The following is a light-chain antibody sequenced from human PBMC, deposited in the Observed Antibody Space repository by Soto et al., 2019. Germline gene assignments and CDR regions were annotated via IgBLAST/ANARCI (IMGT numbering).Light chain of an antibody. V-gene: IGKV3-15*01. CDR3: QQYNDWPFT. J-gene: IGKJ3*01. CDR2: GVS. Sequence: EIVMTQSPGTLSVSPGERATLSCRDSQSVSVNLAWYQQKPGQAPRLLIYGVSPRATVIPARFSGSESGTEFTLPISSLKSEDVAVYYCQQYNDWPFTFGPGTKVDIK. CDR1: QSVSVN.